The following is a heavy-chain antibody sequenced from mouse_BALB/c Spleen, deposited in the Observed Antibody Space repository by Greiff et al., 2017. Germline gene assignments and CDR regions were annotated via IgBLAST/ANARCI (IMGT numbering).Heavy chain of an antibody. D-gene: IGHD2-4*01. CDR1: GYAFSSYW. Sequence: VQLQQSGAELVRPGSSVKISCKASGYAFSSYWMNWVKQRPGQGLEWIGQIYPGDGDTNYNGKFKGKATLTADKSSSTAYMQLSSLTSEDSAVYFWARSATMITTKFDYWGQGTTLTVSS. J-gene: IGHJ2*01. CDR2: IYPGDGDT. V-gene: IGHV1-80*01. CDR3: ARSATMITTKFDY.